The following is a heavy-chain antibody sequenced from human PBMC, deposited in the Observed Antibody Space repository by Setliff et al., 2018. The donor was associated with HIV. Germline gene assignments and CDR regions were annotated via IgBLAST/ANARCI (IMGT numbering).Heavy chain of an antibody. CDR1: GGSISNYY. CDR3: ARDGTYCSGGTCGKIFDY. V-gene: IGHV4-59*12. D-gene: IGHD2-15*01. Sequence: TSETLSLTCTVSGGSISNYYWSWIRQPPGKGLEWIGYIYASGSTNYSPSLKSRVTISVDTSRNQFSLKLKSVTAADTAVYYCARDGTYCSGGTCGKIFDYWGQGTLVTVSS. CDR2: IYASGST. J-gene: IGHJ4*02.